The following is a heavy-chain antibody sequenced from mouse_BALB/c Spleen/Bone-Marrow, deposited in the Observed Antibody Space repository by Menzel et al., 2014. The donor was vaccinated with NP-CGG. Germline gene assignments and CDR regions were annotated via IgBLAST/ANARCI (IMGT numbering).Heavy chain of an antibody. Sequence: GAELVKPGASVKLSCKASGYTFTSYYMYWVKQRPGQGLEWIGEINPSNGGTNFNEKFKSKATLTVDKSSSTAYMQLSSLTSEDSAXYYCTRGRRDAMDYWGQXTSVTXSS. CDR1: GYTFTSYY. CDR2: INPSNGGT. J-gene: IGHJ4*01. V-gene: IGHV1S16*01. CDR3: TRGRRDAMDY.